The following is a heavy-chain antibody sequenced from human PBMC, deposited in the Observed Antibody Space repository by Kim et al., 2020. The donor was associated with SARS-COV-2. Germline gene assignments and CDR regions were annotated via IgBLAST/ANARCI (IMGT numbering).Heavy chain of an antibody. CDR1: GFTFSSYG. V-gene: IGHV3-33*05. CDR2: ISYDGSNK. J-gene: IGHJ5*02. Sequence: GGSLRLSCAASGFTFSSYGMHWVRQAPGKGLEWVAVISYDGSNKYYADSVKGRFTISRDNSKNTLYLQMNSLRAEDTAVYYCARDDYGDSYNWFDPWGQGTLVTVSS. CDR3: ARDDYGDSYNWFDP. D-gene: IGHD4-17*01.